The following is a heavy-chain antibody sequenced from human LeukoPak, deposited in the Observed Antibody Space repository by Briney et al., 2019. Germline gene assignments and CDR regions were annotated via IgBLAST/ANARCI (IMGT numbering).Heavy chain of an antibody. J-gene: IGHJ4*02. V-gene: IGHV4-59*01. D-gene: IGHD4-23*01. CDR3: AREGTTVVTGGFDY. CDR1: GGSISSYY. CDR2: IYYSGST. Sequence: SETLSLTCTVSGGSISSYYWSWIRQPPWKGLEWIGYIYYSGSTNYNPSLKSRVTISVDTSKNQFSLKLSSVTAADTAVYYCAREGTTVVTGGFDYWGQGTLVTVSS.